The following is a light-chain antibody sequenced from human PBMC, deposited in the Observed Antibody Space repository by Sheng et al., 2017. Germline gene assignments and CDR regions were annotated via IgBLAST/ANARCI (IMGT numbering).Light chain of an antibody. V-gene: IGLV3-21*02. CDR2: XDR. CDR1: NIGRK. CDR3: QVWDSRGDLWV. J-gene: IGLJ3*02. Sequence: SYVLTQPPSVSVAPGETATITXGGNNIGRKNWYQQKPGQAPVLVVYXDRDRPSGIPERFSGSQLWEHGHPDPSTGSKPGMKADYYCQVWDSRGDLWVFGGGTTLTVL.